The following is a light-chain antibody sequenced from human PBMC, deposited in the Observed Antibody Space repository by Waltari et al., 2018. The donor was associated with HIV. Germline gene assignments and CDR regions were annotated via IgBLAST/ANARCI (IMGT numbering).Light chain of an antibody. Sequence: EVVMTQSPATLSVSPGERDTLSCRASQSISNNLAWYQQKPGQAPRLLSYGASTGAAGIPARFSGSGSGTEFTLTISSLQSEDFAVYYCQQYNNWPELTFGGGTKVEIK. V-gene: IGKV3-15*01. CDR3: QQYNNWPELT. J-gene: IGKJ4*01. CDR2: GAS. CDR1: QSISNN.